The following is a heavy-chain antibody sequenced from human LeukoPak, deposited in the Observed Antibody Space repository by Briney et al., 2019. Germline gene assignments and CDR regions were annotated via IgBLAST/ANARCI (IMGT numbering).Heavy chain of an antibody. Sequence: SETLSLTCTVSGGSISSYYWSWIRQPPGKGLEWIGYIYYSGSTNYNPSLKSRVTISVDTSKNQFSLKLSSVTAADTAVYYCARVGVVVPAAIGNWGQGTLVTVSS. CDR3: ARVGVVVPAAIGN. D-gene: IGHD2-2*01. CDR1: GGSISSYY. V-gene: IGHV4-59*12. CDR2: IYYSGST. J-gene: IGHJ4*02.